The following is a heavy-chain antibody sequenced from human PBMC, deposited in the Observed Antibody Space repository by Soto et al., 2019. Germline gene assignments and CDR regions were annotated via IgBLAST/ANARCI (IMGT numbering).Heavy chain of an antibody. Sequence: SETLSLTCTVAGGSSSSYYWSWIRQPPGKGLEWIGYIYYSGITNYNPSLKSRVTISVDTSKNQFSLKLSSVTAADTAVYYCARYKSNYYYGMDVWGQGTTVTVSS. CDR1: GGSSSSYY. V-gene: IGHV4-59*01. J-gene: IGHJ6*02. CDR2: IYYSGIT. D-gene: IGHD1-20*01. CDR3: ARYKSNYYYGMDV.